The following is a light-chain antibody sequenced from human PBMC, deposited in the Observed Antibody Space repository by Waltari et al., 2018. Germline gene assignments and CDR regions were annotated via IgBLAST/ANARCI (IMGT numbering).Light chain of an antibody. CDR3: QQYNDWYS. V-gene: IGKV3-15*01. CDR2: DAS. Sequence: EKEMTQSPATLSVSPGDVVTLSCRASQSVSVNVAWYQHRPGQAPRLLISDASTRASGIPARFSGSGSGTEFTLTISGLQSEDRALYYCQQYNDWYSFGQGTKLEIK. J-gene: IGKJ2*03. CDR1: QSVSVN.